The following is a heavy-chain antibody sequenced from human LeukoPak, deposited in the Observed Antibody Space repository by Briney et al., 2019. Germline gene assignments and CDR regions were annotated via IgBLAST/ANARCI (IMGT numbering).Heavy chain of an antibody. J-gene: IGHJ4*02. V-gene: IGHV3-74*01. D-gene: IGHD3-3*01. CDR2: INSDGSST. CDR1: GFTFSSYT. Sequence: GGSLRLSCAASGFTFSSYTMNWVRKAPGKGLVWVSRINSDGSSTSYADSVKGRFTISRDNAKNSLYLQMNSLRAEDTAVYYCARDVGPSYYDFWSGYNAGKFDYWGQGTLVTVSS. CDR3: ARDVGPSYYDFWSGYNAGKFDY.